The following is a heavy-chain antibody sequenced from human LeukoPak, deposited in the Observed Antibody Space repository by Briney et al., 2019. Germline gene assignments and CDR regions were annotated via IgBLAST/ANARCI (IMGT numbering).Heavy chain of an antibody. Sequence: RSSETLSLTCTVSGGSITSSTYYWGWIRQPPGKGLEWIGSIYYSGTTYYNPSLKSRLTMSVDTSKNHFSLRLNSVTAADTAIYYCATHRRPGSGGYENAFEIWGQGTMVTVSS. CDR2: IYYSGTT. J-gene: IGHJ3*02. D-gene: IGHD5-12*01. V-gene: IGHV4-39*01. CDR3: ATHRRPGSGGYENAFEI. CDR1: GGSITSSTYY.